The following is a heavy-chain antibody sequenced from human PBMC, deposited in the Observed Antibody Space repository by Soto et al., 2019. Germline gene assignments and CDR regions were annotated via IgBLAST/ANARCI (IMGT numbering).Heavy chain of an antibody. CDR3: ATPPSGDPGYYYYYGMDV. V-gene: IGHV1-24*01. Sequence: ASVKVSCKVSGYTLTELSMHWVRQAPGKGLEWMGGFDPEDGETIYAQKFQGRITMTEDTSTDTAYMELSSLRSEDTAVYYCATPPSGDPGYYYYYGMDVWGQGTTVTVSS. CDR1: GYTLTELS. D-gene: IGHD3-10*01. J-gene: IGHJ6*02. CDR2: FDPEDGET.